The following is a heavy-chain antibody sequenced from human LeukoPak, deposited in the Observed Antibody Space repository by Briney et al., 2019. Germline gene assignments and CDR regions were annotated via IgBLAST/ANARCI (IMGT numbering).Heavy chain of an antibody. CDR2: IYYSGST. CDR1: GGSISSYY. CDR3: ARYMITFGGVPNWFDP. V-gene: IGHV4-59*01. J-gene: IGHJ5*02. Sequence: SATLSLTCTVSGGSISSYYWSWIRQPPGKGLEWIGYIYYSGSTNYNPSLKSRVTISVDTSKNQFSLKLSSVTAADTAVYYCARYMITFGGVPNWFDPWGQGTLVTVSS. D-gene: IGHD3-16*01.